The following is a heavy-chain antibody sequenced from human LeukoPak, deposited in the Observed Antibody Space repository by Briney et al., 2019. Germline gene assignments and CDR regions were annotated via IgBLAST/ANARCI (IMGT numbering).Heavy chain of an antibody. CDR3: ARARITMVRGVIYFDY. CDR1: GFTFSDYY. J-gene: IGHJ4*02. Sequence: GGSLRLSCAASGFTFSDYYMSWICQAPGKGLEWVSYISSSGSTIYYADSVKGRFTISRDNAKNSLYLQMNSLRAEDTAVYYCARARITMVRGVIYFDYWGQGTLVTVSS. V-gene: IGHV3-11*01. D-gene: IGHD3-10*01. CDR2: ISSSGSTI.